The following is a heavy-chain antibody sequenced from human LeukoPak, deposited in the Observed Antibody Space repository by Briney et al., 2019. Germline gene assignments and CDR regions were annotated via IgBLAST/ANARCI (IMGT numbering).Heavy chain of an antibody. CDR3: ARLKSSGWFDY. Sequence: PGGSLRLSCAASGFTVSSNYMSWVRQAPGKGLEWVSVIFSGGSTYYADSVKGRFTISRDNSKNTLYLQMNSLRAEDTAVYYCARLKSSGWFDYWGQGTLVTVSS. CDR2: IFSGGST. CDR1: GFTVSSNY. D-gene: IGHD6-19*01. J-gene: IGHJ4*02. V-gene: IGHV3-53*01.